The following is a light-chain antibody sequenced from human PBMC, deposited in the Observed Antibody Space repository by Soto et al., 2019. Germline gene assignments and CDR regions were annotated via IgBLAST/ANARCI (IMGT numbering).Light chain of an antibody. CDR2: AAS. CDR1: QSISSY. J-gene: IGKJ1*01. Sequence: DIQMTQYPSSLSASVGGRVTITCRASQSISSYLNWYQQKPGKAPKLLIYAASSLQSGVPSRFSGSGSGTDFTLTISSLQPEDFATYYCQQSYSTLWTFGQGTKVDIK. V-gene: IGKV1-39*01. CDR3: QQSYSTLWT.